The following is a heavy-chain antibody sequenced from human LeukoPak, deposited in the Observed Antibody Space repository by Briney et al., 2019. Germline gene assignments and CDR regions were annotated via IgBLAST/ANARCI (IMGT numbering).Heavy chain of an antibody. J-gene: IGHJ5*02. CDR2: IIPNSGAT. V-gene: IGHV1-2*02. D-gene: IGHD2-8*02. CDR3: ARDDCPGNTCSDGP. CDR1: GYTXTAYY. Sequence: GASVKVSCKASGYTXTAYYLHWVRQAPGQGLEWMGWIIPNSGATTYAQKFQGRVAMTRDTSISTAYMELSRLTSDDTAVYYCARDDCPGNTCSDGPWGQGTLVTVSS.